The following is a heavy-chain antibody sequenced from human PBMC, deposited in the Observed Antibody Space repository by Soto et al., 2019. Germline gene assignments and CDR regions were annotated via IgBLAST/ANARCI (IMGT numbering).Heavy chain of an antibody. CDR2: ISYDGSNK. Sequence: PGGALRLSFAASGFTFNSYAMHWVRQAPRKRQEWVTDISYDGSNKYYAESVKGRFTISRDNSKNTLYLQINSLRAEDTALYYCARGSPLKPTLPRFDPWGQGTLVTVS. CDR1: GFTFNSYA. V-gene: IGHV3-30-3*01. CDR3: ARGSPLKPTLPRFDP. J-gene: IGHJ5*02.